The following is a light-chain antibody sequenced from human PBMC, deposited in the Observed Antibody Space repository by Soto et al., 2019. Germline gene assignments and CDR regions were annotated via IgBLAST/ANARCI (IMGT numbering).Light chain of an antibody. CDR1: SSDVGAYNF. CDR3: SSYTSSSTHV. Sequence: QSARTQPASVSGSPGQSITISCTGTSSDVGAYNFVSWYQQHPGKVPKLMIFDVSSRPSGVSDRFSGSKSGNTTSLTISRLQAEDEGDYYCSSYTSSSTHVFGSGTKVTVL. CDR2: DVS. V-gene: IGLV2-14*03. J-gene: IGLJ1*01.